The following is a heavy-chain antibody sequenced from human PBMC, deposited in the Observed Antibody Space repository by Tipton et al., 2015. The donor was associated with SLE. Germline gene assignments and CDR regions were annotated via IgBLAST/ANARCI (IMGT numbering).Heavy chain of an antibody. CDR2: ISGSGSTI. D-gene: IGHD2-21*01. Sequence: SLRLSCAASGFVFGDYYMGWIRQAPGKGLEWISYISGSGSTIYHADSVKGRVTISRDNTNNLLFLQVHSLSAEDTAVYYCAKARWGLGFDPWGQGTLVTVSS. J-gene: IGHJ5*02. CDR3: AKARWGLGFDP. V-gene: IGHV3-11*04. CDR1: GFVFGDYY.